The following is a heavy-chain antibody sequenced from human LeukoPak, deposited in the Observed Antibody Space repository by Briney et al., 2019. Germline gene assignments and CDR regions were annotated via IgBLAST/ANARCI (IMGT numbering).Heavy chain of an antibody. CDR2: IKHDGSEK. J-gene: IGHJ4*02. CDR1: GFVFANYF. V-gene: IGHV3-7*01. CDR3: ATDRGWRTSGYYLYYFEY. D-gene: IGHD3-3*01. Sequence: GGSLRLSCAASGFVFANYFMSWVRRAPGKGLEWVASIKHDGSEKYYVDSVRGRFTISRDNTMNSLYLQMSSLRAEDTAVYYCATDRGWRTSGYYLYYFEYWGQGTLVTFSS.